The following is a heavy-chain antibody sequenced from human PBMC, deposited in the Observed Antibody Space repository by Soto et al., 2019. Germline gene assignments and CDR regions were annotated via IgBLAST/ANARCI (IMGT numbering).Heavy chain of an antibody. Sequence: GGSLRLSCAASGFTFSSYGMHWARQAPGKGLEWVAVISYDGNNKYYADSVKGRFTISRDNSKNTLFLQMNSLRAEDTAVYYCAEAQGFCSSTSCREAYYYYGMDVWGQGTTVTVSS. CDR3: AEAQGFCSSTSCREAYYYYGMDV. J-gene: IGHJ6*02. CDR1: GFTFSSYG. V-gene: IGHV3-30*18. CDR2: ISYDGNNK. D-gene: IGHD2-2*01.